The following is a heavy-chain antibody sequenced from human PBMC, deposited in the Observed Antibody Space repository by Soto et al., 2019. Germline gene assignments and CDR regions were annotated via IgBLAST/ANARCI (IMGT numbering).Heavy chain of an antibody. D-gene: IGHD2-2*01. V-gene: IGHV3-23*01. CDR2: ISASGDKT. J-gene: IGHJ4*02. CDR3: ARDCSSSICSVCRD. CDR1: GFSLSNYA. Sequence: EVQLLESGGDLVQPGGSLRLSCAASGFSLSNYAMTWVRQAPGKGLEWVSGISASGDKTSYADSVEGRFIISRDNFKNTFYLQMNSLRPEDTALYYCARDCSSSICSVCRDWGQGTLVIVSS.